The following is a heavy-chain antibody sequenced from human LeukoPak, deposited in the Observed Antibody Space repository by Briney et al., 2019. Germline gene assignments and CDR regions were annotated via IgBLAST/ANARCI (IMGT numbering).Heavy chain of an antibody. J-gene: IGHJ4*02. CDR3: ASRDRTYYYGSGRVKDYFDY. CDR2: ISSSGSTI. Sequence: TGGSLRLSCAASGFTFSSYEMNWVRQAPGKGLEGVSYISSSGSTIYYADSVKGRFTISRDNAKNSLYLQMNSLRAEDTAVYYCASRDRTYYYGSGRVKDYFDYWGQGTLVTVSS. V-gene: IGHV3-48*03. D-gene: IGHD3-10*01. CDR1: GFTFSSYE.